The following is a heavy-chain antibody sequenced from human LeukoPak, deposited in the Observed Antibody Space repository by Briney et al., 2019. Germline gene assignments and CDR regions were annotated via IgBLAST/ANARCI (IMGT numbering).Heavy chain of an antibody. J-gene: IGHJ4*02. V-gene: IGHV1-46*01. Sequence: ASVKVSCKASGYTFTSYGISWVRQAPGQGLEWMGIINPSGGSTSYAQKFQGRVTMTRDTSTSTVYMELSSLRSEDTAVYYCARAVVGYQLPGNYWGQGTLVTVSS. CDR3: ARAVVGYQLPGNY. CDR2: INPSGGST. CDR1: GYTFTSYG. D-gene: IGHD2-2*01.